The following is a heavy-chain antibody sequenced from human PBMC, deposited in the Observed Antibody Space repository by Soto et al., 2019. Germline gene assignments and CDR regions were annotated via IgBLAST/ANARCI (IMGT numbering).Heavy chain of an antibody. Sequence: SETLSLTCTVSGGSISSYYWSWIRQPPGKGLEWIGYIYYSGSTNYNPSLKSRVTISVDTSKNQFSLKLSSVTAADTAVYYCARGGQTGMATNGKIVNFDYWGQGTLVTVSS. CDR1: GGSISSYY. CDR3: ARGGQTGMATNGKIVNFDY. V-gene: IGHV4-59*01. J-gene: IGHJ4*02. D-gene: IGHD5-12*01. CDR2: IYYSGST.